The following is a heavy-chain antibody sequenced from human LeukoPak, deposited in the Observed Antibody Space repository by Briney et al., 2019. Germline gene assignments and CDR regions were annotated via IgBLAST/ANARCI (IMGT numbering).Heavy chain of an antibody. D-gene: IGHD6-13*01. Sequence: GRSLRLSCAASGFTFSSYGMHWVRQVPGKGLEWVAVIWYDGSQKYYADSVKGRFTISRDNSKNTLFLQMNSLRAEDTAVYYCVKDRVPGYSSSWYRPPFDYWGQGTLVTVSS. J-gene: IGHJ4*02. CDR2: IWYDGSQK. CDR3: VKDRVPGYSSSWYRPPFDY. V-gene: IGHV3-33*06. CDR1: GFTFSSYG.